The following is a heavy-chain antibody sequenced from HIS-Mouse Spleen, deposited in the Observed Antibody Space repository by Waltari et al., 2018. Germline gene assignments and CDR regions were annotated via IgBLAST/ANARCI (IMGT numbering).Heavy chain of an antibody. V-gene: IGHV4-39*07. J-gene: IGHJ4*02. D-gene: IGHD1-26*01. CDR1: GGSISSSSYY. CDR3: ARDRELYFDY. Sequence: QLQLQESGPGLVKPSETLSLTCTVSGGSISSSSYYWGWICQPPGKGLEWIGSIYYSGSTYYNPSLKSRVTISVDTSKNQFSLKLSSVTAADTAVYYCARDRELYFDYWGQGTLVTVSS. CDR2: IYYSGST.